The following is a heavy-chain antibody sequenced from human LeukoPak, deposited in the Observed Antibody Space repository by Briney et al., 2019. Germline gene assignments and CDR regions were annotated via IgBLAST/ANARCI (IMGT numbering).Heavy chain of an antibody. D-gene: IGHD4-11*01. V-gene: IGHV1-46*01. Sequence: GASVKVSCKASGYTFTSYYMHWVRQAPGQGLEWMGIINPSGGSTSYAQKFQGRVTMTRDTSTSTAYMELRSLRSDDTAVYYCARARFATVTPGSIDYWGQGTLVTVSS. CDR3: ARARFATVTPGSIDY. CDR2: INPSGGST. J-gene: IGHJ4*02. CDR1: GYTFTSYY.